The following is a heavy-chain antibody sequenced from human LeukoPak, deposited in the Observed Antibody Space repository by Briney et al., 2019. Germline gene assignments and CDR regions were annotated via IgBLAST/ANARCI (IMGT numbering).Heavy chain of an antibody. CDR3: AREYYYDSSGYSGFDY. D-gene: IGHD3-22*01. Sequence: GGSLRLSCAASGFTFSSYAMHWVRQAPGKGLEWVAVISYDGGNKYCADSVKGRFTISRDNSKNTLYLQMNSLRAEDTAVYYCAREYYYDSSGYSGFDYWGQGTLVTVSS. V-gene: IGHV3-30*04. J-gene: IGHJ4*02. CDR2: ISYDGGNK. CDR1: GFTFSSYA.